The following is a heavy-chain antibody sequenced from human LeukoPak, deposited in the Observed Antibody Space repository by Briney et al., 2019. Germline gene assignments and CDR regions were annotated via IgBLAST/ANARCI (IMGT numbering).Heavy chain of an antibody. Sequence: PGGSLRLSCAASGFTFSSYWMTWVRQAPGKGLEWVANIKQDGSEKYYVDSVKGRFTISRDNAKNSLYLQINSLRAEDTAVYYCARPYCSGGNCYSPPDYWGQGTLVTVSS. CDR1: GFTFSSYW. D-gene: IGHD2-15*01. J-gene: IGHJ4*02. CDR2: IKQDGSEK. CDR3: ARPYCSGGNCYSPPDY. V-gene: IGHV3-7*01.